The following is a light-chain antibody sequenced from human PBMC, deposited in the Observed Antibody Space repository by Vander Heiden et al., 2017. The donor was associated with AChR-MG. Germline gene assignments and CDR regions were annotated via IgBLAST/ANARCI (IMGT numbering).Light chain of an antibody. J-gene: IGLJ2*01. V-gene: IGLV1-40*01. CDR1: SSNIGAGYD. CDR3: QSYDSSLSVLI. Sequence: QSVLTQPPSVSGAPGQRVTISRTGISSNIGAGYDVHWYQQLPGTAPQLLIYGTSNRPSGVPDRFSASKSGTSASLAITGLQAEDEADYYCQSYDSSLSVLIFGGGTKLTVL. CDR2: GTS.